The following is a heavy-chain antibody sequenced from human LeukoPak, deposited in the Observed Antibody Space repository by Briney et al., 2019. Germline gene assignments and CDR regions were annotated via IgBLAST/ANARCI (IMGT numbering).Heavy chain of an antibody. V-gene: IGHV1-69*13. D-gene: IGHD2-21*01. CDR2: IIPIFGTA. CDR1: GGTFSSYA. Sequence: EASVKVSCKASGGTFSSYAISWVRQAPGQGLEWMGGIIPIFGTANYAQKFQGRVTITAGESTSTAYMELSSLRSEDTAVYYCTKSLSILWWFDYWGQGTLVTVSS. CDR3: TKSLSILWWFDY. J-gene: IGHJ4*02.